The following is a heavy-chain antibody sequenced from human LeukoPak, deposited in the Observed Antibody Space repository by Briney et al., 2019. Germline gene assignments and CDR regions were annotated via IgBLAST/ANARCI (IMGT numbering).Heavy chain of an antibody. V-gene: IGHV3-9*03. D-gene: IGHD4-17*01. CDR1: GFTFDDYA. CDR2: ISWNSGSI. CDR3: AKDTTDELLESHFDY. J-gene: IGHJ4*02. Sequence: TGGSLRLSCAASGFTFDDYAMHWVRQAPGKGLEWVSGISWNSGSIGYADSVKGRFTISRGNAKNSLYLQMNSLRAEDMALYYCAKDTTDELLESHFDYWGQGTLVTVSS.